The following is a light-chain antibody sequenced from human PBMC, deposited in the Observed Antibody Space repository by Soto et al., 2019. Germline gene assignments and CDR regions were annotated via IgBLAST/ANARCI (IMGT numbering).Light chain of an antibody. CDR1: QSVSYY. Sequence: IVLTQSPATLSLSPGDRATLSCRASQSVSYYSAWYQQKPGQAPRLLIYDASNRATGVPARFSGSGSGTDFTLTISTLEPEDSAVYYCQQRSNWPRLTFGGGTKVEIK. J-gene: IGKJ4*01. V-gene: IGKV3-11*01. CDR3: QQRSNWPRLT. CDR2: DAS.